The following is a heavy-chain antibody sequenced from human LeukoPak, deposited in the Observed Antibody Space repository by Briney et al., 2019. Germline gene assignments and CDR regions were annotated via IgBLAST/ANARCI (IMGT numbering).Heavy chain of an antibody. Sequence: PGGSLRLSCAASGFTFDDYAMHWVRQAPGKGLKWVSGISWNSGSIGYADSVKGRFTISRDNAKNSLYLQMNSLRAEDTVLYYCATSRDYRSFDYWGQGTLVTVSS. CDR1: GFTFDDYA. D-gene: IGHD3-16*02. J-gene: IGHJ4*02. V-gene: IGHV3-9*01. CDR2: ISWNSGSI. CDR3: ATSRDYRSFDY.